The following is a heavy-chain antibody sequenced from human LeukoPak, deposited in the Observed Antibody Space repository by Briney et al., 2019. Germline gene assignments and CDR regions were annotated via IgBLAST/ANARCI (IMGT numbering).Heavy chain of an antibody. CDR1: GFTFSSFT. CDR3: ARDYSYGSGYLY. V-gene: IGHV3-21*01. CDR2: ITTSTSYI. D-gene: IGHD3-3*01. J-gene: IGHJ4*02. Sequence: GGSLRLSCAASGFTFSSFTMNWVRQAPGKGLEGVSSITTSTSYIYYADSVKGRFTISRDNAKTSLYLQMNSLRAEDTAVYYCARDYSYGSGYLYWGQGTLVTVSS.